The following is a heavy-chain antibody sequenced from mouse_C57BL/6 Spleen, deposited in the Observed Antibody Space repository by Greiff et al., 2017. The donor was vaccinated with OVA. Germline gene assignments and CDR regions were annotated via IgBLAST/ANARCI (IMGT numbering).Heavy chain of an antibody. J-gene: IGHJ2*01. D-gene: IGHD2-4*01. V-gene: IGHV1-26*01. CDR1: GYTFTDYY. CDR3: ARWEDYDYFDY. Sequence: VQLQQSGPELVKPGASVKISCKASGYTFTDYYMNWVKQSHGKSLEWIGDINPNNGGTSYNQKFKGKATLTVDKSSSTAYMELRSLTSEDSAVYYCARWEDYDYFDYWGQGTTLTVSS. CDR2: INPNNGGT.